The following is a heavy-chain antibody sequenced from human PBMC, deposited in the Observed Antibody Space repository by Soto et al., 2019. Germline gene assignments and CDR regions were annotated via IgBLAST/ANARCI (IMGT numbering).Heavy chain of an antibody. Sequence: QVQLVESGGGVVQPGRSLRLSCAASGFTFSSYGMHWVRQAPGKGLEWVAVIWYDGSNKYYADSVKGRFTISRDNSKNTLYLQMNSLRAEDTAVYYCARGRFPYGGRHPLGYWGQGTLVTVSS. CDR2: IWYDGSNK. D-gene: IGHD4-17*01. CDR1: GFTFSSYG. J-gene: IGHJ4*02. V-gene: IGHV3-33*01. CDR3: ARGRFPYGGRHPLGY.